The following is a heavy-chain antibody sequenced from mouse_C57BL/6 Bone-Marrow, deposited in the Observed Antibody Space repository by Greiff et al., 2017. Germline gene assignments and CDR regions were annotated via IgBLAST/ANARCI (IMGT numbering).Heavy chain of an antibody. V-gene: IGHV1-82*01. Sequence: QVQLQQSGPELVKPGASVKISCKASGYAFSSSWMNWVKQRPGKGLEWIGRIYPGDGDTNYNGKFKGKATLTADKSSSTAYMQLSSLTSEDSAVYFCAREGLRPFAYWGQGTLVTVSA. CDR2: IYPGDGDT. J-gene: IGHJ3*01. D-gene: IGHD2-4*01. CDR3: AREGLRPFAY. CDR1: GYAFSSSW.